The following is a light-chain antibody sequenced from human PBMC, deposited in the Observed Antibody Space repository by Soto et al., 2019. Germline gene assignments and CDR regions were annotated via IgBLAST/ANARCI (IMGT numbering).Light chain of an antibody. Sequence: QSVLTQPASVSGSPGQSITISCTGTSSDVGGYNYVSWYQQHPGKAPKLMIYDVSNRPSGVSNRFSGSKSGNTASLTISGLQAEEDADYYCSSYTSSSTPYVFGTGTKLTVL. J-gene: IGLJ1*01. CDR2: DVS. V-gene: IGLV2-14*03. CDR3: SSYTSSSTPYV. CDR1: SSDVGGYNY.